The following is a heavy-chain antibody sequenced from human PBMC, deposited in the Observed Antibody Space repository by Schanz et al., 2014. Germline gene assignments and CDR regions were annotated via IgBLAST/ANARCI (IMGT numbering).Heavy chain of an antibody. V-gene: IGHV1-46*03. Sequence: QVQLVQSGAEVKKPGASVKVSCEASGGTFTTYYIHWVRQAPGQGLEWMGKINPSSGTTRIAQNFQGRLTVTRDTSTSTVNMELSSLRSEDTAVYYCARGGFFDSTSFDSWGQGTLVTVSS. J-gene: IGHJ4*02. D-gene: IGHD2-2*01. CDR1: GGTFTTYY. CDR2: INPSSGTT. CDR3: ARGGFFDSTSFDS.